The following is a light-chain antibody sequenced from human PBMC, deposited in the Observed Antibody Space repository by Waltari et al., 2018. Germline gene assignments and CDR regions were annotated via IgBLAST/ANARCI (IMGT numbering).Light chain of an antibody. J-gene: IGLJ3*02. CDR2: RSN. CDR3: AAWDDSLIVNWV. Sequence: QSVLTQQPSASGTPGQRVTISCSGSSSNIGSSYVYWYQQLPGTPPYALINRSNQRLSGVPDRFSCSNSCPSASLAIRGLRSENEADYYCAAWDDSLIVNWVFGGGTKLTVL. CDR1: SSNIGSSY. V-gene: IGLV1-47*01.